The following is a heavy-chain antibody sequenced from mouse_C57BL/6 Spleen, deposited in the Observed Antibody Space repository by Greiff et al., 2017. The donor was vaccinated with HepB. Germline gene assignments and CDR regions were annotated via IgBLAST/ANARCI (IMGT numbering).Heavy chain of an antibody. CDR3: ARRGTTVVADY. Sequence: EVMLVESGEGLVKPGGSLKLSCAASGFTFSSYAMSWVRQTPEKRLEWVATISSGGSYTYYPDSVKGRFTISRDNAKNTLYLQMSSLKSEDTAMYYCARRGTTVVADYWGQGTTLTVSS. CDR1: GFTFSSYA. V-gene: IGHV5-6*03. CDR2: ISSGGSYT. D-gene: IGHD1-1*01. J-gene: IGHJ2*01.